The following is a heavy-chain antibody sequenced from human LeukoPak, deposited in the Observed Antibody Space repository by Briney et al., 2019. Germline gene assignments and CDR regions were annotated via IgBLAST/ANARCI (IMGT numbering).Heavy chain of an antibody. CDR1: GYSISSGYF. CDR3: ARDLGFTISANWFDP. CDR2: AYHTGAT. D-gene: IGHD3-3*01. V-gene: IGHV4-38-2*02. J-gene: IGHJ5*02. Sequence: SETLSLTCGVSGYSISSGYFWVWIRQPPGKGLEWIGSAYHTGATYYNPSLRSPVTISVDTSKNQFSLELNSVTAADTAVYYCARDLGFTISANWFDPWGQGTLVTVSS.